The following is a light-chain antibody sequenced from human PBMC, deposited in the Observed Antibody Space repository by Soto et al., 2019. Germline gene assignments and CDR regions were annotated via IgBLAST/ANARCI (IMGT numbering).Light chain of an antibody. CDR2: HAS. CDR1: QSVTTW. CDR3: QQYHTYPMFT. J-gene: IGKJ3*01. Sequence: GDRVPIACRASQSVTTWLAWYQQKPGRAPNLLIYHASSLESGVPSRFSGSGSGTEFTLTISSLQPDDFATYYCQQYHTYPMFTFGPGTKVDS. V-gene: IGKV1-5*01.